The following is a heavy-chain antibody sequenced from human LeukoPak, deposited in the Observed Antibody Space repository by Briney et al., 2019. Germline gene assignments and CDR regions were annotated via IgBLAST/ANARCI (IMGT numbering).Heavy chain of an antibody. D-gene: IGHD7-27*01. CDR1: GFTLSDAW. J-gene: IGHJ4*02. CDR2: IKSKIDGGTT. V-gene: IGHV3-15*01. CDR3: TTGTGEKY. Sequence: KPGGSLRLSRAASGFTLSDAWMGSGRQAPGKGLEWVGRIKSKIDGGTTDYAAPVKGRFTISRDDSENALYLQMNSRKTEDTAVYYCTTGTGEKYWGQGTLVSVSS.